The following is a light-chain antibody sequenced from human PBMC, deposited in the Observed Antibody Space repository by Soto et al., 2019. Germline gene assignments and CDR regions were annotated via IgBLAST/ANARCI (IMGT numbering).Light chain of an antibody. CDR1: QSISSW. J-gene: IGKJ2*01. CDR2: KAS. CDR3: QQYNSYSMYT. Sequence: DIQMTQSPSTLSASVGDRVTITCRASQSISSWLAWYQQKPGKAPKLLIYKASSLESGVPSRFSGSGSGTEFNLTISSLQADDFATYYCQQYNSYSMYTFGQGTKLEIK. V-gene: IGKV1-5*03.